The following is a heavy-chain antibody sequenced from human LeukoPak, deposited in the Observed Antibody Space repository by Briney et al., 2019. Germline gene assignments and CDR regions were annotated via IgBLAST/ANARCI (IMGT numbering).Heavy chain of an antibody. CDR3: AIRVTMVRGVNLGFDN. Sequence: SETLSLTCAVYGGSFSGYYWSWIRQPPGKGLEWIGEINHSGSTNYNPSLKSRVTISVDTSKNQFSLKLSSVTAADTAVYYCAIRVTMVRGVNLGFDNWGQGTLVTVSS. CDR1: GGSFSGYY. J-gene: IGHJ4*02. D-gene: IGHD3-10*01. V-gene: IGHV4-34*01. CDR2: INHSGST.